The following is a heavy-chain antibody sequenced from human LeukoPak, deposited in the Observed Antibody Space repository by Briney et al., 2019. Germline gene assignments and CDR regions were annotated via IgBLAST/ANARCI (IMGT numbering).Heavy chain of an antibody. CDR2: IYHSGST. V-gene: IGHV4-38-2*02. Sequence: PSETLSLTCTVSGYSISSGYYWGWIRPPPGKGLEWIGSIYHSGSTYYNPSLKSRVTISVDTSKNQFSLKLSSVTAADTAVYYCARGDSKIQLWFDAFDIWGQGTMVTVSS. D-gene: IGHD5-18*01. CDR3: ARGDSKIQLWFDAFDI. J-gene: IGHJ3*02. CDR1: GYSISSGYY.